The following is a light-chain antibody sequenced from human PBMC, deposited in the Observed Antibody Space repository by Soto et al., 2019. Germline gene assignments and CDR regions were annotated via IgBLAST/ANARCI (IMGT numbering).Light chain of an antibody. CDR3: GGWIDSLNGLYV. J-gene: IGLJ1*01. V-gene: IGLV1-44*01. CDR2: NNN. Sequence: QSVLTQPPSASGTPGQRVTISCSGSSSNIGGNTINWYQQLPGTAPKLLIYNNNQRPSGVPDRFSGSKSGTSTSLAISGLQTEDEADYYCGGWIDSLNGLYVFGTGTKLTVL. CDR1: SSNIGGNT.